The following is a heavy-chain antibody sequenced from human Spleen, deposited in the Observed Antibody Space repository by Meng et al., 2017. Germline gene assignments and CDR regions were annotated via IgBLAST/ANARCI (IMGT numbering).Heavy chain of an antibody. CDR3: ARGPTTMAHDFDY. D-gene: IGHD4-11*01. CDR1: GGSFSDYY. V-gene: IGHV4-34*01. Sequence: VRLKSWGAGMWKPSGTLSLNCVVSGGSFSDYYWSWIRQPPGKGLEWIGELNHSGSTYYNPSLESRATISVDTSQNNLSLKLSSVTAADSAVYYCARGPTTMAHDFDYWGQGTLVTVSS. CDR2: LNHSGST. J-gene: IGHJ4*02.